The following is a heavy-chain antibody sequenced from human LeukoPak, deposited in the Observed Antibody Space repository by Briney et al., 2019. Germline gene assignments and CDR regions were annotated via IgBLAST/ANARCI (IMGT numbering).Heavy chain of an antibody. V-gene: IGHV3-21*04. D-gene: IGHD6-13*01. CDR3: ARDADPATGIAAAGSAFDI. J-gene: IGHJ3*02. CDR2: ISSSSSYI. CDR1: GFTFSSCS. Sequence: GGPLRLSCAASGFTFSSCSMTWVRQAPGKGLEGVSSISSSSSYIYYADSVKGRFTISRDNAKNSLYLQMNSLRAEDTAVYYCARDADPATGIAAAGSAFDIWGQGTMVTVSS.